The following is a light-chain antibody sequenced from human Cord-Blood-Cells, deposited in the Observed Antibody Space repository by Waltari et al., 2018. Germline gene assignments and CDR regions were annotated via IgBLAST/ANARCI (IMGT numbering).Light chain of an antibody. CDR3: QQRVT. Sequence: DIQMTQSRSTLSASVGDRVTNTCRASQSISSWLAWYQQKPGKAPKLLIYDASSLESGVPSRFSGSGSGTEFTLTISSLQPDDFATDDCQQRVTFGPGTKVDIK. V-gene: IGKV1-5*01. CDR2: DAS. J-gene: IGKJ3*01. CDR1: QSISSW.